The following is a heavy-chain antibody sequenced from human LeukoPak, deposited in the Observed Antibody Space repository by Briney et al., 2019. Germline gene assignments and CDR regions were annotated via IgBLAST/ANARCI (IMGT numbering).Heavy chain of an antibody. CDR1: GFTFSSYG. V-gene: IGHV3-33*01. CDR2: IWYDGSNK. Sequence: GGSLRLSCAASGFTFSSYGMHWVRQAPGKGLEWVAVIWYDGSNKYYADSAKGRFTISRDNSKNTLYLQMNSLRAEDTAVYYCARDARVLWFGKYRPYFDPWGQGTLVTVSS. CDR3: ARDARVLWFGKYRPYFDP. D-gene: IGHD3-10*01. J-gene: IGHJ5*02.